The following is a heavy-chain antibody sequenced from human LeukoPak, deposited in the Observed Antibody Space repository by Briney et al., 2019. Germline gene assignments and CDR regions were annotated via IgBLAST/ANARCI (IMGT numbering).Heavy chain of an antibody. CDR1: GGSISSSNW. J-gene: IGHJ5*02. V-gene: IGHV4-4*02. D-gene: IGHD6-13*01. Sequence: SETLSLTCTVSGGSISSSNWWSWVRQPPGKGLEWIGEIYHSGSTNYNPSLKSRVTISVDKSKNQFSLKLSSVTAADTAVYYCARALRVAAAGTWFDPWGQGTLVTVSS. CDR2: IYHSGST. CDR3: ARALRVAAAGTWFDP.